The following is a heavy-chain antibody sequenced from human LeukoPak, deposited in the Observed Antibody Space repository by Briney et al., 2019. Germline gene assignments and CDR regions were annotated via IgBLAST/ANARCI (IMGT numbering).Heavy chain of an antibody. V-gene: IGHV3-74*01. D-gene: IGHD2-8*01. CDR2: INSDGSGT. CDR1: GFTFNSYW. CDR3: TRDRLTNDAFDI. J-gene: IGHJ3*02. Sequence: GGSLRLSCAASGFTFNSYWMHWVRQAPGKGLVWVSRINSDGSGTSDADFVKGRFTISRDNSKNTLYLQMNSLRAEDTAMYYCTRDRLTNDAFDIWGQGTMVTVSS.